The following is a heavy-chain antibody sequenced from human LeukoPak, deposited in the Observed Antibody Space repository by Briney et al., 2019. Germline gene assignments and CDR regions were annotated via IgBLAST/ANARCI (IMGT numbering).Heavy chain of an antibody. CDR1: GYSISSGYY. CDR2: IYHSGST. Sequence: SETLSLTCAVSGYSISSGYYWGWIRPPPGKGLEWIGSIYHSGSTYYNPSLKSRVTISVDTSKNQFSLKLSSVTAADTAVYYCARQAVAGVSDWGQGTLVTVSS. J-gene: IGHJ4*02. D-gene: IGHD6-19*01. CDR3: ARQAVAGVSD. V-gene: IGHV4-38-2*01.